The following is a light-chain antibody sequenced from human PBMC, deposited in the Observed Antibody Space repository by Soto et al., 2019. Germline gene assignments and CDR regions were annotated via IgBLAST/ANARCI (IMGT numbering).Light chain of an antibody. V-gene: IGKV3-20*01. Sequence: ELVLTQSPATLSLSPGERATLSYRASRSFASSYLAWYQHKPGQAPRLLIYAASSRATGIPDRFIGSGSGTDFTLTISRLEPDDSAVYYCHHYDSSPPYTFGQGTKLEIK. CDR3: HHYDSSPPYT. CDR1: RSFASSY. J-gene: IGKJ2*01. CDR2: AAS.